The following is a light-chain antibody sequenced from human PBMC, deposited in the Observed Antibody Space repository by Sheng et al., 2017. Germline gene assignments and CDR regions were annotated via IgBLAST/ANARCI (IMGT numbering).Light chain of an antibody. CDR3: CSFVGGYTFV. V-gene: IGLV2-11*01. J-gene: IGLJ1*01. CDR1: SSDVGGYNY. Sequence: QSALTQPRSVSGSPGQSVTISCTGTSSDVGGYNYVSWYQQHPGKAPKVMIYDVSKWPSGVPDRFSGSKSGNTASLTISGLQAEDETDYYCCSFVGGYTFVFGTGTKVTVL. CDR2: DVS.